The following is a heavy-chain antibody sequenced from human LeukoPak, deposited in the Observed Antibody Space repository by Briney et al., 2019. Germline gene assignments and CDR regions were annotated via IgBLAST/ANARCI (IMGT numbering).Heavy chain of an antibody. D-gene: IGHD3-22*01. CDR3: VGNYYDSSGLDY. V-gene: IGHV3-30*03. Sequence: GGSLRLSCAASGFTFSSYGMHWVRQAPGKGLEWVALILYDGSNKYYADSVKGRFTISRDNSKNTLYLQMNSLRAEDTAMYYCVGNYYDSSGLDYWGQGTLVTVSS. CDR1: GFTFSSYG. CDR2: ILYDGSNK. J-gene: IGHJ4*02.